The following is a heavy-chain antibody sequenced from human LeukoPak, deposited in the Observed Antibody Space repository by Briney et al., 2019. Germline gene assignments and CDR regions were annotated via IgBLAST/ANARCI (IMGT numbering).Heavy chain of an antibody. CDR3: AKDSIAVAGPGYY. CDR2: ISYDGSNK. Sequence: GRSLRLSCAASGFTVSSYGMHWVRQAPGKGLEWVAVISYDGSNKYYADSVKGRFTISRDNSKNTLYLQMNSLRAEDTAVYYCAKDSIAVAGPGYYWGQGTLVTVSS. V-gene: IGHV3-30*18. J-gene: IGHJ4*02. CDR1: GFTVSSYG. D-gene: IGHD6-19*01.